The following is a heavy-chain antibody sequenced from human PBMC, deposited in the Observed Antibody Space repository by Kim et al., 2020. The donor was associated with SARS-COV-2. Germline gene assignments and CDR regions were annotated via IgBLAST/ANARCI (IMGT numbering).Heavy chain of an antibody. J-gene: IGHJ4*02. D-gene: IGHD3-10*01. CDR2: ISAYNGNT. Sequence: ASVKVSCKASGYTFTSYGISWVRQAPGQGLEWMGWISAYNGNTNYAQKLQGRVTMTTDTSTSTAYMELRSLRSDDTAVYYCARDRAMVRGVTNADYWGQGTLVTVSS. CDR3: ARDRAMVRGVTNADY. V-gene: IGHV1-18*01. CDR1: GYTFTSYG.